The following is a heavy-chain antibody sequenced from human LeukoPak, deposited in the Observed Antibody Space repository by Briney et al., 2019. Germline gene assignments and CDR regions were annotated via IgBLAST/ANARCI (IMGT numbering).Heavy chain of an antibody. D-gene: IGHD6-19*01. CDR2: INPSGGST. CDR1: GYTFTSYF. Sequence: ASVKVSCKASGYTFTSYFMHWVRQAPGQGLEWMGIINPSGGSTTYAQKSQGRVTMTRDTSTSTVYMELSSLRSEDTAVYYCARVDISGFDYWGQGTLVTVSS. CDR3: ARVDISGFDY. J-gene: IGHJ4*02. V-gene: IGHV1-46*01.